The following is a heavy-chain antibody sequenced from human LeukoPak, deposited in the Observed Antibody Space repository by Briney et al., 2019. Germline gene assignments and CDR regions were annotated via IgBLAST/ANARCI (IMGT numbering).Heavy chain of an antibody. J-gene: IGHJ4*02. V-gene: IGHV1-24*01. D-gene: IGHD2-2*01. CDR2: FDPEDGET. Sequence: GASVKVSCKVSGHTLTELSMHWVRQAPGKGLEWMGGFDPEDGETIYAQKFQGRVTMTEDTSTDTAYMELSSLRSEDTAVYYCATLGYCSSTSCFLFDYWGQGTLVTVSS. CDR1: GHTLTELS. CDR3: ATLGYCSSTSCFLFDY.